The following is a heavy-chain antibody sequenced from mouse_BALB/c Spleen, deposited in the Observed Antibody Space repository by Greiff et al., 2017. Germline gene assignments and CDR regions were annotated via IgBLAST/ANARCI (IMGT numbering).Heavy chain of an antibody. Sequence: EVKVEESGGGLVQPGGSMKLSCVASGFTFSNYWMNWVRQSPEKGLEWVAEIRLKSNNYATHYAESVKGRFTISRDDSKSSVYLQMNNLRAEDTGIYYCTREGGRGYAMDYWGQGTSVTVSS. J-gene: IGHJ4*01. CDR1: GFTFSNYW. CDR2: IRLKSNNYAT. CDR3: TREGGRGYAMDY. D-gene: IGHD3-3*01. V-gene: IGHV6-6*02.